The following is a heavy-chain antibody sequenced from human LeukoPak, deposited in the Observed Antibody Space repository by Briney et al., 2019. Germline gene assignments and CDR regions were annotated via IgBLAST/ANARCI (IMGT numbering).Heavy chain of an antibody. D-gene: IGHD3-9*01. CDR2: IKTDGSEK. CDR3: ARDYTGYFP. J-gene: IGHJ5*02. V-gene: IGHV3-7*03. Sequence: GGSLRLSCEASGYTFSSYWMSWVRQAPGKGLEWVANIKTDGSEKYYVDSVKGRFTISRDNAKNSLYLQMNSLRAEDTAVYYCARDYTGYFPWGQGTLVIVSS. CDR1: GYTFSSYW.